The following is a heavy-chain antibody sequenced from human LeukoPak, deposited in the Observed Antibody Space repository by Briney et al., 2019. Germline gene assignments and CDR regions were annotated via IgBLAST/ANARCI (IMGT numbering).Heavy chain of an antibody. CDR2: INHSGST. D-gene: IGHD6-13*01. J-gene: IGHJ4*02. V-gene: IGHV4-34*01. Sequence: SQTLSLTCAVYGGSFSGYYWSWIRQPPGKGLERIGEINHSGSTNYNPSLKSRVTISVDTSKNQFSLKLSSVTAADTAVYYCARNGISGYSSSWYERLYRIIDYWGQGTLVTVSS. CDR3: ARNGISGYSSSWYERLYRIIDY. CDR1: GGSFSGYY.